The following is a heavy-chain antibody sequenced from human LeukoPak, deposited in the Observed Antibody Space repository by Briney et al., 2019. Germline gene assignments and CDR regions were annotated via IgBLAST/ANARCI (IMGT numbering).Heavy chain of an antibody. CDR2: ISWNSGSI. J-gene: IGHJ6*02. V-gene: IGHV3-9*01. CDR3: AKGSDILTGYYYYGMDV. D-gene: IGHD3-9*01. CDR1: GFTFDDYA. Sequence: GGSLRLSCAASGFTFDDYAMHWVRQAPGKGLEWVSGISWNSGSIGYADSVKGRFTISRDNAKSSLYLQLNSLRAEDTALYYCAKGSDILTGYYYYGMDVWGQGTTVTVSS.